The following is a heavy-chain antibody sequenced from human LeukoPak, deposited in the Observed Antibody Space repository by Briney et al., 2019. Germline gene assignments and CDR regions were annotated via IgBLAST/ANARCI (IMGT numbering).Heavy chain of an antibody. CDR3: AKDRQDIVVVPAGKHYYYGMDV. V-gene: IGHV3-33*06. D-gene: IGHD2-2*01. Sequence: GGSLRLSCAASGFTFSSYGMHWVRQAPGKGLEWVAVIWYDGSNRYYADSVKGRFTISRDNSKNTLYLQMNSLRAEDTAVYYCAKDRQDIVVVPAGKHYYYGMDVWGKGTTVTVSS. CDR2: IWYDGSNR. J-gene: IGHJ6*04. CDR1: GFTFSSYG.